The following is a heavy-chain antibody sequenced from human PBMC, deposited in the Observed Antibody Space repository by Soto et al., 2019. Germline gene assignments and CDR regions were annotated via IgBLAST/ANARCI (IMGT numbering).Heavy chain of an antibody. D-gene: IGHD2-2*01. Sequence: GGSLRLSCADSGFTFSTYAMSWVRQAPGKGLEWVSAISGSGGSTYYADSVKGRFTISRDNSKNTLYLQMNSLRAEDTVVYYCAKVGREYQLLFFAFDIWGQGTMVTVSS. CDR1: GFTFSTYA. CDR3: AKVGREYQLLFFAFDI. V-gene: IGHV3-23*01. CDR2: ISGSGGST. J-gene: IGHJ3*02.